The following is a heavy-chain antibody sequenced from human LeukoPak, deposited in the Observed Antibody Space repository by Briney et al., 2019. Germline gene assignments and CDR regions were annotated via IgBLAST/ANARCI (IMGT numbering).Heavy chain of an antibody. Sequence: ASLKVSCKASGYTFTNYAMNWVRQAPGQGLEWMGWINTNTGNPTYAQVFTGRFVFSLDTSVSTAYLQISSLKAEDTAVYYCARDVGGGIQLWSPYYFDYWGQGTLVTVSS. J-gene: IGHJ4*02. D-gene: IGHD5-18*01. V-gene: IGHV7-4-1*02. CDR2: INTNTGNP. CDR1: GYTFTNYA. CDR3: ARDVGGGIQLWSPYYFDY.